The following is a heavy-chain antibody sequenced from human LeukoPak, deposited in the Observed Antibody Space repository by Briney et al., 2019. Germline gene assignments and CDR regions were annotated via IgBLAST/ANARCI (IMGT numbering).Heavy chain of an antibody. D-gene: IGHD5-18*01. CDR2: ISGSGGST. CDR1: GFTFGSYA. V-gene: IGHV3-23*01. J-gene: IGHJ4*02. Sequence: GGSLRLSCAASGFTFGSYAMSWVRQAPGKGLEWVSTISGSGGSTYYADSVKGRFTISRDNSKNTLYLQMNSLRAEDTAVYYCARDQGYSYDYWGQGTLVTVSS. CDR3: ARDQGYSYDY.